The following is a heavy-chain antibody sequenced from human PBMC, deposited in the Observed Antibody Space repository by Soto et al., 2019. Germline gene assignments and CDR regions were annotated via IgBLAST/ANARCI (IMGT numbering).Heavy chain of an antibody. D-gene: IGHD3-3*01. CDR1: GDSITSNNW. CDR3: AARGWSGHGR. J-gene: IGHJ4*02. CDR2: IFHSGST. Sequence: QVQLQESGPGLVKPSGTLSLTCAVSGDSITSNNWWSWVRQPPGKGLEWIGEIFHSGSTNYNPSLKSRVATSVEKSKNHYPLKLTSVTAADTAVYYCAARGWSGHGRWGQGTLVTVSS. V-gene: IGHV4-4*02.